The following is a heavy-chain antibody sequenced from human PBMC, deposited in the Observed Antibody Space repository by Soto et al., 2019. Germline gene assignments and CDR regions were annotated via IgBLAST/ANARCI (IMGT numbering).Heavy chain of an antibody. CDR1: GGSFSGYY. J-gene: IGHJ4*02. D-gene: IGHD2-15*01. V-gene: IGHV4-34*01. CDR2: INHSGST. CDR3: ATGTYSQRLDY. Sequence: ETLSLTCAVYGGSFSGYYWSWIRQPPGKGLEWIGEINHSGSTNYNPSLKSRVTISVDTSKNQFSLKLSSVTAADTAVYYCATGTYSQRLDYWGQGTLVTVSS.